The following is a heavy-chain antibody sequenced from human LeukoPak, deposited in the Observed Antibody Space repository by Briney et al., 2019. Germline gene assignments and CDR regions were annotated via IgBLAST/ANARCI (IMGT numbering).Heavy chain of an antibody. CDR3: ARDRGYSTFDY. CDR1: AFTFSSYW. J-gene: IGHJ4*02. Sequence: GGSLRLSCEASAFTFSSYWMSWVRQAPGKGLEWVANMKEDGGEINYVDSEKGRFTISRDNAKNSLFLQMNSLRVEDTAVYYCARDRGYSTFDYWGQGTLVTVSS. CDR2: MKEDGGEI. V-gene: IGHV3-7*01. D-gene: IGHD4-23*01.